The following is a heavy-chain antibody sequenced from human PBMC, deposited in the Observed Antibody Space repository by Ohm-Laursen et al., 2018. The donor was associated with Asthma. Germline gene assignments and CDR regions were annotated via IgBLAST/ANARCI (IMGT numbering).Heavy chain of an antibody. J-gene: IGHJ4*02. Sequence: SLSLSCAASGLTIRNYWMTWVRQAPGRGLEWVANINTDGSGWGFVDSVKGRFAISRDNAQNSLYLQMNSLRAEDTAFYYCAVSIYAYGEGAYWGQGTLVTVSS. CDR1: GLTIRNYW. V-gene: IGHV3-7*05. CDR2: INTDGSGW. CDR3: AVSIYAYGEGAY. D-gene: IGHD3-10*01.